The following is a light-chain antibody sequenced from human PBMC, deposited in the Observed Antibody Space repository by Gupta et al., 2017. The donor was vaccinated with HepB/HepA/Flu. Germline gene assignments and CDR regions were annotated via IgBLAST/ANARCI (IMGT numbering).Light chain of an antibody. CDR3: SSWDDSLNGII. Sequence: QSVLTQPPSASDIPGQRVTISCSGSSSNIGSNTVNWYQQLPGTAPKLLIYINNQRPLGVPARFSGSKSGTSASLAISGLQSEDEADYYCSSWDDSLNGIIFGGGTKVTVL. CDR1: SSNIGSNT. V-gene: IGLV1-44*01. CDR2: INN. J-gene: IGLJ2*01.